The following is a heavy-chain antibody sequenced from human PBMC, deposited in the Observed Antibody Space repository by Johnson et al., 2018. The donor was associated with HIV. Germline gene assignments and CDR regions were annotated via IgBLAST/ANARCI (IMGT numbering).Heavy chain of an antibody. V-gene: IGHV3-66*02. J-gene: IGHJ3*02. CDR1: GFTVSSNY. Sequence: VQLVESGGGVVQPGRSLRLSCAASGFTVSSNYMTWVRQAPGKGLEWVSVIYSGGTTWYADSVKGRFSISRDNPNNSLYLQMNTLRVEDTAVYYCASRMYSGSSGGAFDIWGQGTMVTVSS. CDR2: IYSGGTT. CDR3: ASRMYSGSSGGAFDI. D-gene: IGHD1-26*01.